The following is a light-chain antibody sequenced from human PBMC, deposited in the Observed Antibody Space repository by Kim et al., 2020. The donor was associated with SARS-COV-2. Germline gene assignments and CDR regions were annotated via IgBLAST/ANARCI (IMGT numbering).Light chain of an antibody. CDR3: QQRSNWLS. CDR2: DAS. CDR1: QSVSNF. V-gene: IGKV3-11*01. J-gene: IGKJ4*01. Sequence: EIVLTQSPATLSLSPGERATLSCRASQSVSNFLAWYQQKPGQAPRLLIYDASNRATGIPARFSGSGSGTDFTLTISSLEPEDFAVYYCQQRSNWLSFGGGTKVDIK.